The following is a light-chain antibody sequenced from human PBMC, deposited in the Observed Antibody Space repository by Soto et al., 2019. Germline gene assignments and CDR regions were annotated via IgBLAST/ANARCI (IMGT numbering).Light chain of an antibody. J-gene: IGKJ3*01. CDR1: QSVSSS. CDR3: QQRSNWLFT. Sequence: EIVLTQSPATLSLSPGERATLSYRASQSVSSSLAWYQHKPGQAPRLLIYDASNRATGIPARFSGSGSGTDFTLTISSLEPEDFAVYYCQQRSNWLFTFGPGTKVDIK. CDR2: DAS. V-gene: IGKV3-11*01.